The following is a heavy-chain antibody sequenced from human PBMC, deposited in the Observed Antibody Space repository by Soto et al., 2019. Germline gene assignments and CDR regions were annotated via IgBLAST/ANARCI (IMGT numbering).Heavy chain of an antibody. Sequence: GGSLRLSCAASGFTFSSYGMHWVRQAPGKGLEWVAVIWYDGSNKYYADSVKGRFTISRDNSKNTLYLQMNSLRAEDTAVYYCARGGSYYVDAFDIWRQGTMVTVSS. D-gene: IGHD1-26*01. CDR3: ARGGSYYVDAFDI. CDR1: GFTFSSYG. J-gene: IGHJ3*02. V-gene: IGHV3-33*01. CDR2: IWYDGSNK.